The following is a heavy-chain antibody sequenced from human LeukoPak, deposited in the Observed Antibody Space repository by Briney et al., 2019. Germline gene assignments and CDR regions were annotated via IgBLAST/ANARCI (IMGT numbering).Heavy chain of an antibody. J-gene: IGHJ4*02. Sequence: GGSLRLSCAASGFTFSSYSMNWVRQAPGKGLEWVLYISSSSSTIYYADSVKGRLTISRDNAKNSLYLQMISLRAEDTAVYYCARTRIAAAGPDFDYWGQGTLVTVSS. D-gene: IGHD6-13*01. V-gene: IGHV3-48*01. CDR3: ARTRIAAAGPDFDY. CDR2: ISSSSSTI. CDR1: GFTFSSYS.